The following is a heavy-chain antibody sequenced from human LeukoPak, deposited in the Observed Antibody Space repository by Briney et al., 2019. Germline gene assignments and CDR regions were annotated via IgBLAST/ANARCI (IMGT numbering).Heavy chain of an antibody. CDR1: GGSIGSGDYY. CDR2: IYYSGST. V-gene: IGHV4-30-4*08. J-gene: IGHJ3*02. D-gene: IGHD4-17*01. CDR3: ASDRLRGPDAFDI. Sequence: SETLSLTCTVSGGSIGSGDYYWSWIRQPPGKGLEWIGYIYYSGSTYYNPSLKSRVTISVDTSKNQFSLKLSSVTAADTAVYYCASDRLRGPDAFDIWGQGTMVTVSS.